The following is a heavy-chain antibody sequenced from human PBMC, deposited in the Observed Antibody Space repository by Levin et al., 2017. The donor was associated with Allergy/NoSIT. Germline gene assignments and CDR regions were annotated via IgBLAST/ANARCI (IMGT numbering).Heavy chain of an antibody. Sequence: SQTLSLTCTVSGGSISSSNYYWGWIRQPPGKGLEWIGSLYYSGSTYYNPSLKSRVTISEDTSKNQFSLKLSSVTAADTAVYYCATIAVADTSFDYWGQGTLVTVSS. V-gene: IGHV4-39*01. CDR1: GGSISSSNYY. J-gene: IGHJ4*02. CDR2: LYYSGST. CDR3: ATIAVADTSFDY. D-gene: IGHD6-19*01.